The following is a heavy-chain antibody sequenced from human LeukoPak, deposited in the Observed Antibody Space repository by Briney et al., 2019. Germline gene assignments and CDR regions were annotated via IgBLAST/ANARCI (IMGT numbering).Heavy chain of an antibody. V-gene: IGHV3-23*01. CDR3: AKNDVAAPIGDYYFDY. D-gene: IGHD3-10*01. J-gene: IGHJ4*02. CDR2: ISGSGGST. CDR1: GFTFSSYA. Sequence: PGGSLRLSCAASGFTFSSYAMSWVRQAPGKGLEWVSAISGSGGSTYYADSVKGRFTISRDNSKNTLYLQMNSLRAEDTAVYYCAKNDVAAPIGDYYFDYWGQGTLVTVSS.